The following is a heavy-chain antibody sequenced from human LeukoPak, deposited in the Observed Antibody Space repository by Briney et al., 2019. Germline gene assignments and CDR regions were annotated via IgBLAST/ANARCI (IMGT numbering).Heavy chain of an antibody. V-gene: IGHV4-31*03. CDR3: ARWALYGSGSYDFDY. D-gene: IGHD3-10*01. J-gene: IGHJ4*02. CDR2: IYYSGST. Sequence: PSETLSLTCTVSGGSISSGGYYLSWNRQHPGKGLEWIGYIYYSGSTYYNPSLKSRVTISVDTSKNQFSLKLSSVTAADTAVYYCARWALYGSGSYDFDYWGQGTLVTVSS. CDR1: GGSISSGGYY.